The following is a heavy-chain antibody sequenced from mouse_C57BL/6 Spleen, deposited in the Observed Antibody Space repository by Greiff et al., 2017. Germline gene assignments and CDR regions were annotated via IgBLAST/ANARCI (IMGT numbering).Heavy chain of an antibody. CDR2: INPNNGGT. V-gene: IGHV1-26*01. D-gene: IGHD2-3*01. CDR1: GYTFTDYY. Sequence: VQLQQSGPELVKPGASVKISCKASGYTFTDYYMNWVKQSHGKSLEWIGDINPNNGGTSYNQKFKGKATLTVDKSSSTAYMELRSLTSEDSAVYYCAGRWAMDYWGQGTSVTVSS. CDR3: AGRWAMDY. J-gene: IGHJ4*01.